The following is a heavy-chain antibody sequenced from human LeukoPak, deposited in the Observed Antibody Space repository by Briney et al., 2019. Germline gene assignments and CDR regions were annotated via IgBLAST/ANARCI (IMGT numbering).Heavy chain of an antibody. V-gene: IGHV1-69*05. D-gene: IGHD2-15*01. CDR3: ARDRIKGWVVAATINWFDP. CDR2: IIPIFGTV. J-gene: IGHJ5*02. Sequence: SVKVSCKASGYTFTGYYMHWVRQAPGQGLEWMGGIIPIFGTVNYAQKFQGRVTITTDESTSTAYMELSSLRSEDTAVYYCARDRIKGWVVAATINWFDPWGQGTLVTVSS. CDR1: GYTFTGYY.